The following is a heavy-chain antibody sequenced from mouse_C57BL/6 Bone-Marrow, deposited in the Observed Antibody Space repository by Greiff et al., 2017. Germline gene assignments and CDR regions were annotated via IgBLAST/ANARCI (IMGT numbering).Heavy chain of an antibody. J-gene: IGHJ2*01. V-gene: IGHV5-2*01. D-gene: IGHD2-4*01. CDR3: ARRGDYDLDY. CDR2: INSDGGST. Sequence: EVKLVEPGGGLVQPGESLKLSCESNEYEFPSHDMSWVRKTPEKRLELVAAINSDGGSTYYPDTMERRSNISRDNTKKTLYLQMSSLRSEDTALYYCARRGDYDLDYWGQGTTLTVSS. CDR1: EYEFPSHD.